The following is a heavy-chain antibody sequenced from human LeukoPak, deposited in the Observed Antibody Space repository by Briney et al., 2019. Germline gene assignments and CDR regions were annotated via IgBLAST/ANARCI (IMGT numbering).Heavy chain of an antibody. V-gene: IGHV1-2*02. CDR2: INPNSGGT. J-gene: IGHJ4*02. Sequence: ASVKVSFKASGYTFTGYYMHWVRQAPGQGLEWMGWINPNSGGTNYAQKFQGRVTMTRDTSISTAYMELSRLRSDDTAVYYCARGSKIQLWLFDRDYSRHGSDYWGQGTLVTVSS. D-gene: IGHD5-18*01. CDR1: GYTFTGYY. CDR3: ARGSKIQLWLFDRDYSRHGSDY.